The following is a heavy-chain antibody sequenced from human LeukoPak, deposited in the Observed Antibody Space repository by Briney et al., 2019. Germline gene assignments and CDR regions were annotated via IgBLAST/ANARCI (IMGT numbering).Heavy chain of an antibody. CDR1: GFTFSSYE. V-gene: IGHV3-48*03. J-gene: IGHJ5*02. Sequence: GGSLRLSCAASGFTFSSYEMNWVRQAPGKGLEWVSYISSSGSTIYYADSVKGRFTISRDNAKNSLYLQMNSLRAEDTAVCYCARDPTGYDFWSGGNWFDPWGQGTLVTVSS. CDR2: ISSSGSTI. CDR3: ARDPTGYDFWSGGNWFDP. D-gene: IGHD3-3*01.